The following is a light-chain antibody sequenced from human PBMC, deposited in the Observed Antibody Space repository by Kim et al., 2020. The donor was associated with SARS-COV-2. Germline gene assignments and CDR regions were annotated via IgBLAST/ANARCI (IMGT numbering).Light chain of an antibody. CDR1: QSVLYSFNNKSY. CDR3: QQYYSTPPT. Sequence: DIVMTQSPDSLAVSLGERATINCKSSQSVLYSFNNKSYLAWYQQKPGQPPKLLIYWASTRESGVPDRFSGSGSGTDFTLTISSLQAEDVAVYYCQQYYSTPPTFGPGTKVDIK. CDR2: WAS. V-gene: IGKV4-1*01. J-gene: IGKJ3*01.